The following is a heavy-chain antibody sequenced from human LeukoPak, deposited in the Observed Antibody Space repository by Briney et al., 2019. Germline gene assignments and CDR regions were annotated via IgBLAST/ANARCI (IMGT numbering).Heavy chain of an antibody. D-gene: IGHD2-15*01. J-gene: IGHJ6*02. CDR1: GYTFTSYG. CDR2: IIPIFGTA. V-gene: IGHV1-69*13. CDR3: ARDGEYCSGGSCYPLAYYYGMDV. Sequence: ASVNVSCKASGYTFTSYGFSWVRQAPGQGLEWMGGIIPIFGTANYAQKFQGRVTITADESTSTAYMELSSLRSEDTAVYYCARDGEYCSGGSCYPLAYYYGMDVWGQGTTVTVSS.